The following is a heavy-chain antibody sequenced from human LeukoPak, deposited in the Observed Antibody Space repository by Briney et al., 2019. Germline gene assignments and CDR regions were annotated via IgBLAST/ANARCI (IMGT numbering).Heavy chain of an antibody. D-gene: IGHD2-2*01. J-gene: IGHJ4*02. CDR3: AIYPEDIVVVPAPSGNY. CDR1: GYTLTGDY. CDR2: IDPNSAGT. Sequence: ASVKVSCKASGYTLTGDYMHWGPGARGPRLEGLGWIDPNSAGTNYAQKFQGRVTMTRDTSINTAYMELSRLRSDDTAVYYCAIYPEDIVVVPAPSGNYWGQGTLVTVCS. V-gene: IGHV1-2*02.